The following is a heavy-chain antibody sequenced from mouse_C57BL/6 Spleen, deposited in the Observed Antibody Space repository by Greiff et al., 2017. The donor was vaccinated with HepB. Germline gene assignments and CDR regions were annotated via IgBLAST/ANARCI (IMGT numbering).Heavy chain of an antibody. V-gene: IGHV5-4*01. CDR3: AREYDYDGFAY. CDR1: GFTFSSYA. J-gene: IGHJ3*01. Sequence: DVQLVESGGGLVKPGGSLKLSCAASGFTFSSYAMSWVRQTPEKRLEWVATISDGGSYTYYPDNVKGRFTISRDNAKNNLYLQMSHLKSEDTAMYYCAREYDYDGFAYWGQGTLVTVSA. D-gene: IGHD2-4*01. CDR2: ISDGGSYT.